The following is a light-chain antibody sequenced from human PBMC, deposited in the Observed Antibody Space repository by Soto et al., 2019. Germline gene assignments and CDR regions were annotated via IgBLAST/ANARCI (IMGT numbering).Light chain of an antibody. Sequence: EIVMTQSPATLSVSPGERATLSCRASQSVSGNLAWYQQKPGQPPRLLIYGASTRDTRIPARFSGSGSGTEFTLTISSLQSEDFAVYYCQQYNNWTLTFGGGTKVEIK. CDR3: QQYNNWTLT. CDR2: GAS. V-gene: IGKV3-15*01. CDR1: QSVSGN. J-gene: IGKJ4*01.